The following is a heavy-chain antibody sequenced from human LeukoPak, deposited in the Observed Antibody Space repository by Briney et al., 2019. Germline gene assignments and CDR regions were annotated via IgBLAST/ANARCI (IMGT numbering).Heavy chain of an antibody. CDR1: GFPFSSYW. Sequence: GGSLQLSCAASGFPFSSYWMSWVRQAPGKGLEWMANIKQDGSEKYYVDSVKGRFTISRDNAKNSLYLQMNSLRAEDTAVYYCARDVEDFDYWGQGTLVTVSS. CDR2: IKQDGSEK. D-gene: IGHD1-1*01. CDR3: ARDVEDFDY. V-gene: IGHV3-7*01. J-gene: IGHJ4*02.